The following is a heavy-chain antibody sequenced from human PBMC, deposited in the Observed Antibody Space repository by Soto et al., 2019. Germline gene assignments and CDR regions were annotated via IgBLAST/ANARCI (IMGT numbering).Heavy chain of an antibody. D-gene: IGHD3-22*01. V-gene: IGHV3-23*01. CDR3: ARGNYDNSGSLDY. Sequence: GSLRLSCAASGFTFSSYVMSWVRLPPGKGLEWVSAITGSGGSAFHADSVKGRFTISRDNSKYTLYLQMNSLRVEDTAVYYCARGNYDNSGSLDYWGQGTLVTVSS. CDR2: ITGSGGSA. J-gene: IGHJ4*02. CDR1: GFTFSSYV.